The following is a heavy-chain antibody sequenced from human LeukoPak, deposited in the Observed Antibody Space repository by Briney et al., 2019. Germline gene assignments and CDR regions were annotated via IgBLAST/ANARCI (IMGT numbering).Heavy chain of an antibody. CDR2: FDPKDGET. J-gene: IGHJ5*02. CDR3: ATVAPSSGWYWFDP. D-gene: IGHD6-19*01. CDR1: GYTLTELS. V-gene: IGHV1-24*01. Sequence: ASVKVSCKVSGYTLTELSMHWVRQAPGKGLEWMGGFDPKDGETIYAQKFQGRVTMTEDTSTDTAYMELSSLRSEDTAVYYCATVAPSSGWYWFDPWGQGTLVTVSS.